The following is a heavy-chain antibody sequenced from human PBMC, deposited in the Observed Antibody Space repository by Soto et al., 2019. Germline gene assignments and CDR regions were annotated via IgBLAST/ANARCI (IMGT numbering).Heavy chain of an antibody. CDR3: ARGLGGYSYGYDY. D-gene: IGHD5-18*01. Sequence: SETLSLTCTVSGASISSSSYYWGWIRQPPGKGLEWIGSIYYSGSTYYNPSLKSRVTISVDTSKNQFSLKLSSVTAADTAVYYCARGLGGYSYGYDYWGQGTLVTVSS. CDR2: IYYSGST. CDR1: GASISSSSYY. V-gene: IGHV4-39*01. J-gene: IGHJ4*02.